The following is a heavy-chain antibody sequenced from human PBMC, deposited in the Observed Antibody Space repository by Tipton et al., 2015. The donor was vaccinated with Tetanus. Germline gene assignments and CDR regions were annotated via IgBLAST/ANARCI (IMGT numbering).Heavy chain of an antibody. CDR3: ARLASSSNHLDA. CDR1: GGSFRSGDHY. V-gene: IGHV4-30-4*01. J-gene: IGHJ4*02. D-gene: IGHD4-11*01. CDR2: IYYSGNS. Sequence: TLSLTCTVSGGSFRSGDHYWSWIRQPPGKGLEWIGYIYYSGNSDYNPSLKSRVTLSVDTSNNQFSLKLNSVTAADTAVYYCARLASSSNHLDAWGQGALVTFSS.